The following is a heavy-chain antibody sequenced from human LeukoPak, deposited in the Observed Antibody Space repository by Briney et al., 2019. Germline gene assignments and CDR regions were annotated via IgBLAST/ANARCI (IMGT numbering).Heavy chain of an antibody. CDR1: GYTFTGYY. D-gene: IGHD3-16*02. CDR2: INPNSGGT. Sequence: GASVKVSCKASGYTFTGYYMHWVRQAPGQGLERMGWINPNSGGTNYAQKFQGRVTMTRDTSISTAYMELSRLRSDDTAVYYCAKSPSRLGELSLFDYWGQGTLVTVSS. V-gene: IGHV1-2*02. J-gene: IGHJ4*02. CDR3: AKSPSRLGELSLFDY.